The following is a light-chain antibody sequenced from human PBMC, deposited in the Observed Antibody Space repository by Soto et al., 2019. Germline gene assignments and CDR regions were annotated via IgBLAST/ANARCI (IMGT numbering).Light chain of an antibody. V-gene: IGLV7-46*01. CDR2: DTS. CDR3: LLSYSGARWGV. CDR1: TGAVTSGHY. J-gene: IGLJ2*01. Sequence: HAVVTQEPSLTVSPGGTVTHTCGSSTGAVTSGHYPYWFQQKPGQAPRTLIYDTSNKHSWTPARFSGSLLGGKAALTLSGAQPEDEAEYYCLLSYSGARWGVFGGGTKLTVL.